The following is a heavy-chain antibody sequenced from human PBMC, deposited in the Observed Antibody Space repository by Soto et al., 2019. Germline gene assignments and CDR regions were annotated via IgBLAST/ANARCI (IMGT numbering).Heavy chain of an antibody. Sequence: GESLKISCKGSGYSFTSYWIGWVRQMPGKGLEWMGIIYPGDSDTRYSPSFQGQVTISADKSISTAYLQWRSLKASDTAMYYCARSAGERYCSGGSCYSDYYYYGMDVWGQGTTVTVSS. J-gene: IGHJ6*02. CDR1: GYSFTSYW. D-gene: IGHD2-15*01. CDR2: IYPGDSDT. CDR3: ARSAGERYCSGGSCYSDYYYYGMDV. V-gene: IGHV5-51*01.